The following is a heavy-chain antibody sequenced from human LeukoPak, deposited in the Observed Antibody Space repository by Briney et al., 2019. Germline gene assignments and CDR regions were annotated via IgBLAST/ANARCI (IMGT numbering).Heavy chain of an antibody. CDR3: ARGQVPTARGYNWFDP. V-gene: IGHV4-34*01. CDR1: GWSFNDYY. CDR2: INARGDT. D-gene: IGHD2-2*01. Sequence: SETLSLTCAVYGWSFNDYYWNWIRQPPGKGLEWIGEINARGDTNYNPSLKSRVTISVDTPKKQFSLRLTSLIAADTALYYCARGQVPTARGYNWFDPWGQGTLVTVSS. J-gene: IGHJ5*02.